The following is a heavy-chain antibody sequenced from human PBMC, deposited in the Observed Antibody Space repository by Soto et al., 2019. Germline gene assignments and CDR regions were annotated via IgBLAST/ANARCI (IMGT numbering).Heavy chain of an antibody. J-gene: IGHJ6*02. Sequence: PGGSLRLSCAASGFTFSSHAMRWVRQAPGRELEYISVIHKNGDSTYFADSVKGRFTTSRDNSKNIVYLQMSSLRADDTAVYYCVRDLYGMDVWGQGTTVTVSS. V-gene: IGHV3-64D*08. CDR1: GFTFSSHA. CDR2: IHKNGDST. CDR3: VRDLYGMDV.